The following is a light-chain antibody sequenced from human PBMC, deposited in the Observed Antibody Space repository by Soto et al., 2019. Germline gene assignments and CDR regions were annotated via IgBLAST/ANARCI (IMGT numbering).Light chain of an antibody. CDR1: QTVSTS. Sequence: DIQMTQSPSSLSASVGDRVTITCRASQTVSTSLNWYQHRPGNPPKLLIYAASTLQSGVPSRFSGSGSGTDFTLTISSLQPEDFGTYYCQQSYTTLALTFGGGTKVEIK. J-gene: IGKJ4*01. CDR2: AAS. CDR3: QQSYTTLALT. V-gene: IGKV1-39*01.